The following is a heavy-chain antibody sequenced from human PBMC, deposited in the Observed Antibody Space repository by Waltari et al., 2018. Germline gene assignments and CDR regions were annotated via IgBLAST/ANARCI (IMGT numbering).Heavy chain of an antibody. CDR3: AKSRGFAY. CDR2: IKQDGSEK. V-gene: IGHV3-7*01. CDR1: GCDFRRYW. J-gene: IGHJ4*02. Sequence: EVQLVESGGGLVQPGVLLRLSCAASGCDFRRYWMSWVRQTPGKGRWWVANIKQDGSEKYYVDSVKGRFTISRDNAKNSLYLQMNSLSAEDTAVYYCAKSRGFAYWGQGTLVTVSS. D-gene: IGHD2-2*01.